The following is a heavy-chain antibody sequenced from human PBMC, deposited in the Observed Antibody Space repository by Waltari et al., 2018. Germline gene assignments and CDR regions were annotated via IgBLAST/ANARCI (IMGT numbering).Heavy chain of an antibody. V-gene: IGHV4-34*01. J-gene: IGHJ6*03. Sequence: HVQLQQWGAGLLKPSETLSLTCAVYGGSFSGYYWSWIRQPPGKGLEWIGEINHSGSTNYNPSLKSRVTISVDTSKNQFSLKLSSVTAADTAVYYCARGGIAAALYYYYYYYMDVWGKGTTVTVSS. CDR2: INHSGST. CDR3: ARGGIAAALYYYYYYYMDV. CDR1: GGSFSGYY. D-gene: IGHD6-13*01.